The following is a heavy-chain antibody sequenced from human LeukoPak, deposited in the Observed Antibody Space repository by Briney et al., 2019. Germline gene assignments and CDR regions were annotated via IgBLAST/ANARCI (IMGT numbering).Heavy chain of an antibody. CDR1: GFTFSSYW. D-gene: IGHD3-22*01. CDR3: ARACRQYYYDSSGYRD. CDR2: IKQDGSEK. J-gene: IGHJ4*02. V-gene: IGHV3-7*01. Sequence: GGSLRLSCGASGFTFSSYWMSWVRQAPGKGLEWVANIKQDGSEKYYVDSVKGRFTISRDNAKSSLYLQMNSLRAEDTAVYYCARACRQYYYDSSGYRDWGQGTLVTVSS.